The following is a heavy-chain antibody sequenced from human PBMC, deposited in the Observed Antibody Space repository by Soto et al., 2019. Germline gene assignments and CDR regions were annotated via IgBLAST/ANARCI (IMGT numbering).Heavy chain of an antibody. D-gene: IGHD3-16*01. V-gene: IGHV3-30*04. Sequence: QVHLVESGGGVVQPGRSLRLSCTASGFSLTSFAVHWVRQAPGKGLEWVAVISYDGRSKYYIESVKGRFNISRDNFKNARYMEIDNLRTEDTAVYYYARSRLLTMRGKDFYYNLDVWGQGTTVTVSS. CDR3: ARSRLLTMRGKDFYYNLDV. CDR2: ISYDGRSK. J-gene: IGHJ6*02. CDR1: GFSLTSFA.